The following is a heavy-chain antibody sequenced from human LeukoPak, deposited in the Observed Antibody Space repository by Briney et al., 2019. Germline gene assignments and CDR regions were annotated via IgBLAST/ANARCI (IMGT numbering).Heavy chain of an antibody. V-gene: IGHV1-2*02. Sequence: ASVKVSCKASGYAFTGYYMHWVRQAPGQGLEWMGWINPNSGGTNYAQKFQGRVTMTRDTSISTAYMELSRLRSDDTAVYYCARANYGYYYYYYMDVWGKGTTVTVSS. CDR2: INPNSGGT. D-gene: IGHD3-10*01. CDR3: ARANYGYYYYYYMDV. CDR1: GYAFTGYY. J-gene: IGHJ6*03.